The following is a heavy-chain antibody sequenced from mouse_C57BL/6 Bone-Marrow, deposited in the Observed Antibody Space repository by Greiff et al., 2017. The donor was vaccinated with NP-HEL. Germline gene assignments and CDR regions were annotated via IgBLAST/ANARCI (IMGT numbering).Heavy chain of an antibody. CDR3: VYYYGSSPYWYFDV. Sequence: QVQLQQPGAELVKPGASVKLSCKASGYTFTSYWMQWVKQRPGQGLEWIGEIDPSDSYTNYNQKFKGKATLTVDTSSSTAYMELRSLTSEDSAVYFCVYYYGSSPYWYFDVWGTGTTVTVSS. CDR1: GYTFTSYW. CDR2: IDPSDSYT. D-gene: IGHD1-1*01. J-gene: IGHJ1*03. V-gene: IGHV1-50*01.